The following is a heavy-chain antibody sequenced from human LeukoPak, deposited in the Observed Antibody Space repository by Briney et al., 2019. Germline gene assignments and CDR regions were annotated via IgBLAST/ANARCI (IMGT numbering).Heavy chain of an antibody. D-gene: IGHD3-22*01. CDR1: GGTFSSYA. CDR2: IIPIFGTA. J-gene: IGHJ6*03. V-gene: IGHV1-69*05. CDR3: ARDGGYDSSGSNYYYYMDV. Sequence: SVKVSCKASGGTFSSYAISWVRQAPGQGLEWMGGIIPIFGTANYAQKFQGRVTITTDESTSTAHMELSSLRSEDTAVYYCARDGGYDSSGSNYYYYMDVWGKGTTVTVSS.